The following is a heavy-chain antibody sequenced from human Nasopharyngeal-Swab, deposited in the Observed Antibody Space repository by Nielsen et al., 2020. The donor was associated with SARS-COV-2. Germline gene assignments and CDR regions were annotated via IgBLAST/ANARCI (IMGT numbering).Heavy chain of an antibody. CDR3: ATYPLRSGYYTGREFDY. CDR2: FDPEDGET. D-gene: IGHD3-3*01. CDR1: GYTLTELS. V-gene: IGHV1-24*01. J-gene: IGHJ4*02. Sequence: ASVKVSCKVSGYTLTELSMHWGRQAPGNGLEWMGGFDPEDGETIYAQKFQGRVTMTEDTSTDTAYMELSSLRSEDTAVYYCATYPLRSGYYTGREFDYWGQGTLVTVSS.